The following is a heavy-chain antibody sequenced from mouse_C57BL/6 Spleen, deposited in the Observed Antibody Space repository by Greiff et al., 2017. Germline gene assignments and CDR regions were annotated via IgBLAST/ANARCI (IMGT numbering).Heavy chain of an antibody. V-gene: IGHV1-52*01. D-gene: IGHD2-5*01. CDR2: IDPSDSET. CDR1: GYTFTSYW. J-gene: IGHJ3*01. CDR3: ARSGSNYEAWFAY. Sequence: VQLQQPGAELVRPGSSVKLSCKASGYTFTSYWMHWVKQRPIQGLEWIGNIDPSDSETHYNQKFKDKATLTVDKSSSTAYMQLSSLTSEDSAVYYCARSGSNYEAWFAYWGQGTLVTVAA.